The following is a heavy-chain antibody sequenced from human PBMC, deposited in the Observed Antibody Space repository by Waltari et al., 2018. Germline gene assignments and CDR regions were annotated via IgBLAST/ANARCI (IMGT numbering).Heavy chain of an antibody. CDR3: AIIKGDCSSTSCYSGMDV. Sequence: QVQLVQSGAEVKKPGSSVTVSCKASGGTFSSYAISWVRQAPGKGLEWMGGIIPIFGTANYAQKFQGRFTITADESTSTAYMELSSLRSEDTAVYYCAIIKGDCSSTSCYSGMDVWGQGTTVTVSS. CDR2: IIPIFGTA. V-gene: IGHV1-69*01. D-gene: IGHD2-2*02. J-gene: IGHJ6*02. CDR1: GGTFSSYA.